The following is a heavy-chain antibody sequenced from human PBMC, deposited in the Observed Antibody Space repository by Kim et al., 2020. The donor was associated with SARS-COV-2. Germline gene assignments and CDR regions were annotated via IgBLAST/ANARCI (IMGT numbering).Heavy chain of an antibody. CDR2: IYYSGST. V-gene: IGHV4-31*03. Sequence: SETLSLTCTVSGGSISSGGYYWSWIRQHPGKGLEWIGYIYYSGSTYYNPSLKSRVTISVDTSKNQFSLKLSSVTAADTAVYYCAREKSGGGGMDVWGQGTTVTVSS. CDR1: GGSISSGGYY. J-gene: IGHJ6*02. CDR3: AREKSGGGGMDV. D-gene: IGHD3-10*01.